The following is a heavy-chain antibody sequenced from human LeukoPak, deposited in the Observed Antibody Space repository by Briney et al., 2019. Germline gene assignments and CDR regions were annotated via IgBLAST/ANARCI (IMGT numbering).Heavy chain of an antibody. D-gene: IGHD5-24*01. V-gene: IGHV1-2*06. J-gene: IGHJ4*02. Sequence: ASVKVSCKVVAYDFTGYYIHWVRQAPGQGPEWMGRLNPNTGHAVYAFKFQGRVTITRDTSSNTAYMEVTRLTSDDTALYYCAKGRDGADRIVLWGQGTLVTVSS. CDR1: AYDFTGYY. CDR3: AKGRDGADRIVL. CDR2: LNPNTGHA.